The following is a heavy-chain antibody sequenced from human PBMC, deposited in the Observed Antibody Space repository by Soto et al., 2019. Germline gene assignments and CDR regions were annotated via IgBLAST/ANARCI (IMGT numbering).Heavy chain of an antibody. J-gene: IGHJ5*02. CDR3: ARLSSMARTYYDFWSGLRRNWFDP. D-gene: IGHD3-3*01. CDR2: IYHSWSP. V-gene: IGHV4-38-2*01. CDR1: GYSIRSGYY. Sequence: SETLSLTCAVSGYSIRSGYYGGCIRHPPGKAVEWIGSIYHSWSPYYNPSLKSRVTITVDTSKNQFSLKLSSVTAADTAVYYCARLSSMARTYYDFWSGLRRNWFDPWGQGTLVTVSS.